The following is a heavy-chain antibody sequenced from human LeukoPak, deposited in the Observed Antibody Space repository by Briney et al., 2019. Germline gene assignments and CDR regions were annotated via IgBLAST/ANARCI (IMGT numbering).Heavy chain of an antibody. D-gene: IGHD2-21*02. CDR2: IRSDSSND. CDR1: GFTFRSYG. CDR3: ARRTKIGGGDCLDY. J-gene: IGHJ4*02. Sequence: GGSLRLSCVMSGFTFRSYGMHWVRQAPGKGLEWGTHIRSDSSNDYYADSVKGRFTIGRDDSKNTLYLQMNSLSAEDTAIYYCARRTKIGGGDCLDYWGQGTVVTVSS. V-gene: IGHV3-33*01.